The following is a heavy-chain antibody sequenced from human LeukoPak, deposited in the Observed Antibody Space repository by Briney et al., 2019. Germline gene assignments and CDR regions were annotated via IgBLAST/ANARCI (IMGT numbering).Heavy chain of an antibody. CDR3: ARAVLTTVELRFDY. J-gene: IGHJ4*02. D-gene: IGHD4-11*01. CDR1: GGSISSGGYY. V-gene: IGHV4-31*03. CDR2: IYYSGST. Sequence: SQTLSLTCTVSGGSISSGGYYWSWIRQHPGKGLEWIGYIYYSGSTDYNPSLKSRVTISVDTSKNQFSLKLSSVTAADTAVYYCARAVLTTVELRFDYWGQGSQVTVSS.